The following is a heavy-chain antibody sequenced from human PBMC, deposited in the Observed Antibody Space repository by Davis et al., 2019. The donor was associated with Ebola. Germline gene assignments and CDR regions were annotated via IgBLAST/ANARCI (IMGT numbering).Heavy chain of an antibody. J-gene: IGHJ4*02. CDR2: ISGSGGST. D-gene: IGHD4-17*01. CDR3: AKDDGDYPLDY. V-gene: IGHV3-23*01. CDR1: GFTFSSYA. Sequence: GESLKISCAASGFTFSSYAMSWVRQAPGKGLEWVSAISGSGGSTYYADSVKGRFTISRDNSKNTLYLQMNSLRAEDTAVYYCAKDDGDYPLDYWGQGTLVTVSS.